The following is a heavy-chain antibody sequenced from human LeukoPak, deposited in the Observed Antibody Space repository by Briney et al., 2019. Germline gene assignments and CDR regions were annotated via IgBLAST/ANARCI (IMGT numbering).Heavy chain of an antibody. Sequence: ASVTVSCKASGYTFTSYGISWVRQAPGQGLEWMGWISAYNGNTNYAQKLQGRVTMTTDTSTSTAYMELRSLRSDDTAVYYCARDAVRYYYDSSGYYYWYFDLWGRGTLVTVSS. V-gene: IGHV1-18*01. CDR2: ISAYNGNT. CDR3: ARDAVRYYYDSSGYYYWYFDL. D-gene: IGHD3-22*01. CDR1: GYTFTSYG. J-gene: IGHJ2*01.